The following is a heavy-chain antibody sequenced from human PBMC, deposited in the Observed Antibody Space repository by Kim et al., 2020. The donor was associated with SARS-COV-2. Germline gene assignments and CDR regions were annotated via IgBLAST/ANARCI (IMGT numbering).Heavy chain of an antibody. Sequence: SETLSLTCSVSGGSVSGRNYYWNWIRQPPGKPLQWIGYISDGGTTSSNPSLKSRVTISLDTTTNQFSLKLTSVTAADTAVYYCARDAAGRPYNYGVDVWGQGTTVTVSS. V-gene: IGHV4-61*01. CDR1: GGSVSGRNYY. CDR3: ARDAAGRPYNYGVDV. CDR2: ISDGGTT. D-gene: IGHD3-10*01. J-gene: IGHJ6*02.